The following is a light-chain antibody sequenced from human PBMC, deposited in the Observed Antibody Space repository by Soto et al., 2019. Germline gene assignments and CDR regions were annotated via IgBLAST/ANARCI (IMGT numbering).Light chain of an antibody. V-gene: IGKV1-5*03. J-gene: IGKJ2*01. CDR2: TAS. CDR1: QSIGIW. Sequence: DSQMTQSPSTLSASVGDRVTITCRASQSIGIWLAWYQQKTGKAPKLLIYTASTLGSGVPSRFSGSGSGTEFTLTISSLQPDDFATYYCQHYNNYPVTFGQGTKLEIK. CDR3: QHYNNYPVT.